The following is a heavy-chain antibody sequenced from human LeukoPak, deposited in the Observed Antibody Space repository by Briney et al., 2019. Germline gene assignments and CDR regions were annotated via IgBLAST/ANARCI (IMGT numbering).Heavy chain of an antibody. J-gene: IGHJ4*02. CDR3: ARAIRNQLLSDH. Sequence: ASVKVSCKASGGTFSSYAISWVRQAPGQGLEWMGWMNPNSGNTGYALKFRGRVTMTGDTSISTAYMELSSLISEDTAVYYCARAIRNQLLSDHWGPGTLVTVSS. CDR2: MNPNSGNT. V-gene: IGHV1-8*02. CDR1: GGTFSSYA. D-gene: IGHD2-2*01.